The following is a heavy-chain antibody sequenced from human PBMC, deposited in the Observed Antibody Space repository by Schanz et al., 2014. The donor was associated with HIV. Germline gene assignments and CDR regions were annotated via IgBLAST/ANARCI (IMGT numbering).Heavy chain of an antibody. V-gene: IGHV3-33*01. Sequence: QVQLVESGGRVVQPGRSLRLSCAASGFTFSTYGMHWVRQAPGKGLEWVAVIWYDGSNKYYADSVKGRFTISRDNSKNTLYLQMNSLRADDTAVYYCARGLGPYYYYYGMDVWGQGTTVTVSS. CDR1: GFTFSTYG. J-gene: IGHJ6*02. D-gene: IGHD1-26*01. CDR2: IWYDGSNK. CDR3: ARGLGPYYYYYGMDV.